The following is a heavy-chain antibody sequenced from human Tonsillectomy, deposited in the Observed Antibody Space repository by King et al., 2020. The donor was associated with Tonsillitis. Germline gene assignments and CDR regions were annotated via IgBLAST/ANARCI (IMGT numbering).Heavy chain of an antibody. CDR3: ARGVVSFWSGYQDGMDV. V-gene: IGHV4-4*07. J-gene: IGHJ6*02. CDR1: GGSISSNY. D-gene: IGHD3-3*01. CDR2: IYTSGST. Sequence: VQLQESGPGLVKPSETLSLTCTVSGGSISSNYWSWIRQPAGKGLEWIGRIYTSGSTNYNPSFKSRFTMSVDTSKNQLSLKLSSVTAADTAVYYCARGVVSFWSGYQDGMDVWGQGTTVTVSS.